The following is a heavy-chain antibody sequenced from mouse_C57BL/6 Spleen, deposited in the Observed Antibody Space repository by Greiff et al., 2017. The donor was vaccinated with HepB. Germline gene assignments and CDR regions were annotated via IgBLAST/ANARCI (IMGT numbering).Heavy chain of an antibody. CDR3: ARYYYGSGYAMDY. J-gene: IGHJ4*01. D-gene: IGHD1-1*01. CDR2: IDPSDSYT. Sequence: QVQLQQPGAELVMPGASVKLSCKASGYTFTSYWMHWVKQRPGQGLEWIGEIDPSDSYTNYNQKFKGKSTLTVDKSSSTAYMQLSSLTSEDSAVYYCARYYYGSGYAMDYWGQGTSVTVSS. V-gene: IGHV1-69*01. CDR1: GYTFTSYW.